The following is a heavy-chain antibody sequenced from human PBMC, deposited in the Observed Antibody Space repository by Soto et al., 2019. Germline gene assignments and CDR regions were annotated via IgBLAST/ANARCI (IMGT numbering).Heavy chain of an antibody. Sequence: ASETLSLTCTVSGGSISSYYWSWIRQPPGKGLEWFGYIYYSGSTNYNPSLKSRVTISVDTSKNQFSLKLSAVTAADTAVYYCARGLHYGDHFRFDYWGQGTLVTVSS. CDR1: GGSISSYY. CDR2: IYYSGST. V-gene: IGHV4-59*01. D-gene: IGHD4-17*01. CDR3: ARGLHYGDHFRFDY. J-gene: IGHJ4*02.